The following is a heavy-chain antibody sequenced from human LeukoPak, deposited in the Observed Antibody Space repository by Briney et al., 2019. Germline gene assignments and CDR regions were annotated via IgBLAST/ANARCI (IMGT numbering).Heavy chain of an antibody. V-gene: IGHV4-39*07. Sequence: SETLSLTCTVSGGSISSSSYSWGWIRQPPGKGLEWIGNIYYTGSTYYNPSLKSRVTISVDTSKNQFSLKLSSVTAADTAVYYCARVPVNIWENWFDPWGQGTLVTVSS. CDR1: GGSISSSSYS. J-gene: IGHJ5*02. CDR3: ARVPVNIWENWFDP. D-gene: IGHD1-26*01. CDR2: IYYTGST.